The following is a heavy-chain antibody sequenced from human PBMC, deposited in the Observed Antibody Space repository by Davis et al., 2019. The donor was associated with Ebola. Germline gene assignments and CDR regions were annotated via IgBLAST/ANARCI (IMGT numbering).Heavy chain of an antibody. CDR3: ARHIEVLRFLEWLPHPDY. D-gene: IGHD3-3*01. J-gene: IGHJ4*02. CDR2: IDPSDSYT. V-gene: IGHV5-10-1*01. CDR1: GYSFTSYW. Sequence: PGGSLRLSCKGSGYSFTSYWISWVRQMLGKGLEWMGRIDPSDSYTNYSPSFQGHVTISADKSISTAYLQWSSLKASATAMHYCARHIEVLRFLEWLPHPDYWGQGTLVTVSS.